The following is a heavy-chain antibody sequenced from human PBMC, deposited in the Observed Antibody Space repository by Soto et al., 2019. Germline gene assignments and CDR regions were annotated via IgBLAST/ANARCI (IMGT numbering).Heavy chain of an antibody. CDR2: IYPGDSDT. V-gene: IGHV5-51*01. D-gene: IGHD2-2*01. J-gene: IGHJ6*02. Sequence: SLKISCKGSGYSFTSYWIGWVRQMPGKGLEWMGIIYPGDSDTRYSPSFQGQVTISADKSISTAYLQWSSLKASDTAMYYCARLGGYCSSTSSGYYYGMDVWGQGTTVTV. CDR3: ARLGGYCSSTSSGYYYGMDV. CDR1: GYSFTSYW.